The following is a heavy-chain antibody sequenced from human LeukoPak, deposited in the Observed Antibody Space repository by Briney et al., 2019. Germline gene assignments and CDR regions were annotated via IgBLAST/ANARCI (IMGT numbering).Heavy chain of an antibody. J-gene: IGHJ4*02. CDR2: ISAYNGNT. D-gene: IGHD2-15*01. V-gene: IGHV1-18*01. Sequence: ASVKVSCKASGGTFSSYGISWVRQAPGQGLEWMGWISAYNGNTNYAQKLQGRVTMTTDTSTSTAYMELRSLRSDDTAVYYCARSLSSGGRGDFDYWGQGTLVTVSS. CDR1: GGTFSSYG. CDR3: ARSLSSGGRGDFDY.